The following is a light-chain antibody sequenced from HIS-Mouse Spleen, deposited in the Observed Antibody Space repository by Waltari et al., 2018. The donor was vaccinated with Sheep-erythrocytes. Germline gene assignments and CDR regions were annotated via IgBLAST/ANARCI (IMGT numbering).Light chain of an antibody. J-gene: IGLJ3*02. CDR1: SSDVGGYNY. V-gene: IGLV2-11*01. CDR3: CSYAGSYTFWV. Sequence: QSALTQPRSVSGSPGQSVPISCTGTSSDVGGYNYVPWYQQHPGKAPKLMIYDVSKRLSGVPDRFSGSKSGNTASLTISGLQAEDEADYYCCSYAGSYTFWVFGGGTKLTVL. CDR2: DVS.